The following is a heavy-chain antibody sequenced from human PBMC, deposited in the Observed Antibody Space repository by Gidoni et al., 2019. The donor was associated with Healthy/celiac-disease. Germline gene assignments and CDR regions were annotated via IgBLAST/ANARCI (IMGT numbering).Heavy chain of an antibody. CDR2: IKQGGSEK. D-gene: IGHD3-3*01. CDR3: ARGPYIGAFDI. V-gene: IGHV3-7*01. J-gene: IGHJ3*02. CDR1: GFTFSSYW. Sequence: EVQLVESGGGLVQPGGSLRLSCAASGFTFSSYWMSWVRQAPGKGLEWVANIKQGGSEKYYVDSVKGRFTISRDNAKNSLYLQMNSLRAEDTAVYYCARGPYIGAFDIWGQGTMVTVSS.